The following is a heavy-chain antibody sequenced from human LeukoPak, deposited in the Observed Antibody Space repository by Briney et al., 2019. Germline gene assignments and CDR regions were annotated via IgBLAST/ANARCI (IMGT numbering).Heavy chain of an antibody. CDR3: TRGLGYSYGGWSDS. CDR2: MTPNSGNT. CDR1: GYTFTSYG. J-gene: IGHJ5*01. D-gene: IGHD5-18*01. V-gene: IGHV1-8*02. Sequence: GASVKVSCKASGYTFTSYGISWVRQATGQGLEWMGWMTPNSGNTGFAQKFQGRVTLARNISISTAYMELSSLTSDDTAVYYCTRGLGYSYGGWSDSWGQGTLVTVSS.